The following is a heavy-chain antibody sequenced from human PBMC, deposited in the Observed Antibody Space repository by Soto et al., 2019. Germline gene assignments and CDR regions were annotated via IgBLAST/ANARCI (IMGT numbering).Heavy chain of an antibody. CDR1: GFTFSSYA. J-gene: IGHJ4*02. Sequence: PGGSLRLSCAASGFTFSSYAMSWVRQSPGKGLQWVSAISGSFGTTYYADSVKGRFTISRDNLKNTLDLQMNSLGAEDTAIYYCAKNKEVGASGWGANFDSWGQGALVTVSS. V-gene: IGHV3-23*01. CDR2: ISGSFGTT. D-gene: IGHD1-26*01. CDR3: AKNKEVGASGWGANFDS.